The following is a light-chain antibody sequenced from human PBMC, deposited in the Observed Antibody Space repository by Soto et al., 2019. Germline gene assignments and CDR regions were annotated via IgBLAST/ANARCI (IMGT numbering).Light chain of an antibody. J-gene: IGKJ1*01. V-gene: IGKV1-6*01. Sequence: IQMTQCPSSLAASVGGSVTITCQASQDISNYLGWYQQKPGKAPKLLIYAASTLQSGVPSRFSGSGSGTDFTLTISSLQPEDFATYYCLQDYNYPWTFGQGTKVDIK. CDR1: QDISNY. CDR3: LQDYNYPWT. CDR2: AAS.